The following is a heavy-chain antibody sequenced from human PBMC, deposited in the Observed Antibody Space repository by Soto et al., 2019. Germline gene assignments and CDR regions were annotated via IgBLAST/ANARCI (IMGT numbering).Heavy chain of an antibody. D-gene: IGHD2-15*01. CDR2: ISHTGRT. J-gene: IGHJ4*02. V-gene: IGHV4-38-2*02. CDR3: ARDQANLALAVAYFDS. Sequence: PSETLSLTCRVSGSSITNSFYWGWIRQSPEKGLEWIGSISHTGRTSYNPSLKSRVSISVDTSKNQFSLTLTPVTAADTAVYYCARDQANLALAVAYFDSWGQGTLVTVSS. CDR1: GSSITNSFY.